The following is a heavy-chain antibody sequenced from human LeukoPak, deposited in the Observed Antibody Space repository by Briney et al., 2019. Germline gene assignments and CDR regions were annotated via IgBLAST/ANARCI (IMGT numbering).Heavy chain of an antibody. Sequence: SESLSLTCTVSGGSISSYYWSWIRQPPGKGLEWIGYIYYSGSTNYNPSLKSRVTISVDTSKNQFSLKLSSVTAADTAVYYCARGKEEWELFRFDYWGQGTLVTVSS. D-gene: IGHD1-26*01. J-gene: IGHJ4*02. V-gene: IGHV4-59*01. CDR3: ARGKEEWELFRFDY. CDR2: IYYSGST. CDR1: GGSISSYY.